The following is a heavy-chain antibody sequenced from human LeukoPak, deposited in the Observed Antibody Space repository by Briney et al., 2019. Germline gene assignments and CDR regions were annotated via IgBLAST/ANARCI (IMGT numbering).Heavy chain of an antibody. D-gene: IGHD3-10*01. CDR1: GLTVSSDY. J-gene: IGHJ4*02. CDR3: ARDLYYGSGGYYFDY. Sequence: PGGSLRLSCAASGLTVSSDYMSWVRQAPGKGLEWVSVIYSGGRTFYADSVKGRFIISRDNSKNTLFLQMNSLRAEDTAVYYCARDLYYGSGGYYFDYWGQGTLVTVSS. CDR2: IYSGGRT. V-gene: IGHV3-66*01.